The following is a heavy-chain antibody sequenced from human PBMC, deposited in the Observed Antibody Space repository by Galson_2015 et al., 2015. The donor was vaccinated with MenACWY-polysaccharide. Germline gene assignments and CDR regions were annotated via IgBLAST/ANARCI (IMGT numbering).Heavy chain of an antibody. CDR2: IQYDGSNK. D-gene: IGHD6-13*01. J-gene: IGHJ3*02. Sequence: SLRLSCAASGSRFSNSGMHWVRPAPGKGLEWVAVIQYDGSNKVYADSVKGRFTISRDNSKNTLFLEMNSLGAEDTAVYYCAREGSRIVFHAFDTWGQGTMVTVSS. V-gene: IGHV3-33*01. CDR3: AREGSRIVFHAFDT. CDR1: GSRFSNSG.